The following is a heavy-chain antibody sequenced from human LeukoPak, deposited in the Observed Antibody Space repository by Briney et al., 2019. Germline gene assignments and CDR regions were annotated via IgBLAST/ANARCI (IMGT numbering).Heavy chain of an antibody. Sequence: PGGSLRLSCTASGFNFSTYEMNWVRLAPGKGLEWISYISGSGSSIFYADSLQGRFTVSRDNAKNSVYLQMNSLRAEDTAVYYCAREGGFGYDDAFDTWGHGTTVTVSS. CDR3: AREGGFGYDDAFDT. V-gene: IGHV3-48*03. CDR2: ISGSGSSI. J-gene: IGHJ3*02. CDR1: GFNFSTYE. D-gene: IGHD3-16*02.